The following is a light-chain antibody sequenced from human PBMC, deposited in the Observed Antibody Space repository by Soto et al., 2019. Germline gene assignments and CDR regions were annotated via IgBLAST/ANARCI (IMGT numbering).Light chain of an antibody. V-gene: IGKV3-20*01. CDR2: GAS. J-gene: IGKJ5*01. CDR3: QQYAGPPTT. CDR1: QSVSSN. Sequence: EIVLTQSPGTLSLSPGDGATLSCRASQSVSSNLAWYQQKPGQAPRLLIYGASTRATGIPARFSGSGSGTEFTLTISRLEPEDFAVYFCQQYAGPPTTFGQGTRLEI.